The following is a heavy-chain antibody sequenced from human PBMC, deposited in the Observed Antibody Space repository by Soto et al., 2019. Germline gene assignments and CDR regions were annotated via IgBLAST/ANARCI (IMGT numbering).Heavy chain of an antibody. D-gene: IGHD3-10*01. Sequence: SETLSLTCTVSGGSISSGGYYWSWIRQHPGKGLEWIGYIYYSGSTYYNPSLKSRVTISVDTSTSTAYMELRSLRSDDTAVYYCARDAPPFGYWGQGTLVTVSS. CDR2: IYYSGST. CDR3: ARDAPPFGY. CDR1: GGSISSGGYY. J-gene: IGHJ4*02. V-gene: IGHV4-31*03.